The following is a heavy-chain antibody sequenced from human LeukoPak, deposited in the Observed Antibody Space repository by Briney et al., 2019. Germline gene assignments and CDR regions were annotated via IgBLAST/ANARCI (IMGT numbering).Heavy chain of an antibody. J-gene: IGHJ4*02. CDR3: ARQLSGHENIAAFDY. D-gene: IGHD6-6*01. CDR1: GYSFTSYL. Sequence: GESLKISCKGSGYSFTSYLIGWVRQMPGEGLEGMVSFYPGDSYTRYSASFQGQITISANKSISTAYLQWSSMTASATAMYSCARQLSGHENIAAFDYWGQGTLVTVSS. V-gene: IGHV5-51*01. CDR2: FYPGDSYT.